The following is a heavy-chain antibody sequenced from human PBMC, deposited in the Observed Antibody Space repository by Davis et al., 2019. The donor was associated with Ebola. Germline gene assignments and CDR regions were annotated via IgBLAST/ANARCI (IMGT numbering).Heavy chain of an antibody. CDR3: ARVQRYINSWHNDY. V-gene: IGHV4-4*02. J-gene: IGHJ4*02. Sequence: SETLSITCAVSGGSISSSNWWRWVRQPPGKGLEWIGEINVSGGTTYNPSLRSRVIISVDTSKNQFSLRLSSVTAADTAVYYCARVQRYINSWHNDYWGQGTLVTVSS. CDR2: INVSGGT. D-gene: IGHD6-13*01. CDR1: GGSISSSNW.